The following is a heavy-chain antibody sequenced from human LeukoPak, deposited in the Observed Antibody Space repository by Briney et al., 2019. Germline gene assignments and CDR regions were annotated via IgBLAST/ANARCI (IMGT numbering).Heavy chain of an antibody. CDR1: GFIFSDYN. CDR3: ASGDAFDN. J-gene: IGHJ3*02. Sequence: PGRSLSLSCAASGFIFSDYNMHWVRQAPGKGLEWVAVIWYDGSHKIYADSVKGRFTISRDNSKNTLYLQMIGLGAEDTGVHHCASGDAFDNWGQGTMVTVSS. V-gene: IGHV3-33*01. CDR2: IWYDGSHK.